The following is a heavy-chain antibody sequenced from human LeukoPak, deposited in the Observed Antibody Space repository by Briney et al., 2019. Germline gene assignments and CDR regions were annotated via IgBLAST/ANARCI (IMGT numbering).Heavy chain of an antibody. CDR2: ITSSASDI. J-gene: IGHJ4*02. V-gene: IGHV3-21*01. CDR1: GFMFIDYS. CDR3: ARGYGRDDYTINPSDY. Sequence: PGGSLRLSCAASGFMFIDYSMSWVRQAPGKGLEWVSSITSSASDIYYADSLQGRFTVSIDNAKNSLYLQMNSLRVEDTAFYYCARGYGRDDYTINPSDYWGQGTLVTVSS. D-gene: IGHD5-24*01.